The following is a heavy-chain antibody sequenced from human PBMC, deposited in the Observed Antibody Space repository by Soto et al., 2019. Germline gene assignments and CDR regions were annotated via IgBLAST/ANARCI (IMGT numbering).Heavy chain of an antibody. J-gene: IGHJ5*01. V-gene: IGHV4-34*01. CDR2: INHSGRV. CDR1: GGSFSGHY. Sequence: SENLSLTCDVYGGSFSGHYCTWIRQSPGKGLEWIGDINHSGRVNYSPSLKSRVTISLDKSKNQFSLTLSAVTAADTAMYYCSTRAYDTNGYYRFDPWGQGTLVTVSS. D-gene: IGHD3-22*01. CDR3: STRAYDTNGYYRFDP.